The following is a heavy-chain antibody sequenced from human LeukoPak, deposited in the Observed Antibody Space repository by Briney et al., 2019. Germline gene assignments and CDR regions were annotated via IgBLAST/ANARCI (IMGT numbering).Heavy chain of an antibody. V-gene: IGHV3-48*01. CDR3: ARDPGGYCSSTSCDTPLHY. Sequence: PGGSLRLSCAASGFTFSAYSMNWVRQAPGKGLEWVSYISRSSSTIYYADSVKGRFTISRDNAKNSLYLQMNSLRAEDTAVYYCARDPGGYCSSTSCDTPLHYWGQGTLVTVSS. CDR2: ISRSSSTI. CDR1: GFTFSAYS. D-gene: IGHD2-2*02. J-gene: IGHJ4*02.